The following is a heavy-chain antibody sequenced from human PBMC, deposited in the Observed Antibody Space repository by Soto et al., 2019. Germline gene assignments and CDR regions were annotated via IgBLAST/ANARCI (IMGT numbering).Heavy chain of an antibody. CDR2: ISYSGST. J-gene: IGHJ6*02. Sequence: PSETLSLTCTVTGVSVSSAGYYWTWIRQHPGKGLEWIGYISYSGSTYYNPSLKSRLTISLDKSKSQFSLKLNSVTAADAAVYYCARFVNYYYYGMDVWGQGTTVTVSS. CDR1: GVSVSSAGYY. CDR3: ARFVNYYYYGMDV. V-gene: IGHV4-31*03. D-gene: IGHD3-16*01.